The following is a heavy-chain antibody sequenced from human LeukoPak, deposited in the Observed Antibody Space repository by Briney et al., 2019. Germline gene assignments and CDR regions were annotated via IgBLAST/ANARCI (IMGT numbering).Heavy chain of an antibody. CDR3: ASSTSYYDFWSGYPGAFDI. V-gene: IGHV3-7*01. CDR2: IKQDGSEK. J-gene: IGHJ3*02. Sequence: GGSLRLSCAATGFTFSTYIMNWVRQAPGKGLEWVANIKQDGSEKYYVDSVKGRFTISRDNAKNSLYLQMNSLRAEDTAVYYCASSTSYYDFWSGYPGAFDIWGQGTMVTVSS. CDR1: GFTFSTYI. D-gene: IGHD3-3*01.